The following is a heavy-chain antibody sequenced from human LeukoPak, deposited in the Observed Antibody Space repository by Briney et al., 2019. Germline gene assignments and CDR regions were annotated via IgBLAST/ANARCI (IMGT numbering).Heavy chain of an antibody. CDR2: TYSSGNT. Sequence: NLSETLSLTCTVSGDSISSSNSYWGWIRQPPGKGLEWIGSTYSSGNTYNNPSLKSRVTISVDTSKNQFSLKLSSVTAADTAVYYCARGRFYCSSTSCSQRQGLLYYYGMDVWGQGTTVTVSS. CDR3: ARGRFYCSSTSCSQRQGLLYYYGMDV. CDR1: GDSISSSNSY. V-gene: IGHV4-39*07. D-gene: IGHD2-2*01. J-gene: IGHJ6*02.